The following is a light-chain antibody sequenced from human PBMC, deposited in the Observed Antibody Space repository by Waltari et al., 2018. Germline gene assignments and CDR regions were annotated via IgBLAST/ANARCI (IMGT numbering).Light chain of an antibody. Sequence: QSVLTQPRSVSGSPGQSVTISCTGTSNDVGGYNYVSWYQQHPGKAPKLMIFDVTKRPAGVPARFSGSKSGNPASLTISGLQSEDESDYYCCSHAGSYTLFGGGTQLTVL. V-gene: IGLV2-11*01. CDR3: CSHAGSYTL. CDR1: SNDVGGYNY. J-gene: IGLJ2*01. CDR2: DVT.